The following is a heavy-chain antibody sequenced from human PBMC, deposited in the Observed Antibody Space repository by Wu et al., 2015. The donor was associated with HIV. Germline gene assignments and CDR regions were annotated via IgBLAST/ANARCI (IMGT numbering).Heavy chain of an antibody. CDR2: INPRENKV. CDR3: ARGAPPGCSTTSCLLDY. J-gene: IGHJ4*02. CDR1: GYTFSNYY. D-gene: IGHD2-2*01. V-gene: IGHV1-46*01. Sequence: QVQLVQSGAEVKKPGASVRISCKASGYTFSNYYMHWIRQAPGQGPEWMGVINPRENKVSYSQKFQGRVTMTRDTTTSTVYMEVRGLRSDDTAVYYCARGAPPGCSTTSCLLDYWGQGTLVTVSS.